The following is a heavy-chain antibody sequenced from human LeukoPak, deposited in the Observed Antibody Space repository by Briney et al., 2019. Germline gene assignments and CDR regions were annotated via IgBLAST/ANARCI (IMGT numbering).Heavy chain of an antibody. D-gene: IGHD5-18*01. Sequence: GGSLRLSCAASGFTFSSYAMSWVRQAPGKGLGWVSAISGSGGSTYYADSVKGRFTISRDNSKNTLYLQMNSLRAEDTAVYYCAKVKGVDTAMVRTFDYWGQGTLVTVSS. CDR1: GFTFSSYA. V-gene: IGHV3-23*01. J-gene: IGHJ4*02. CDR2: ISGSGGST. CDR3: AKVKGVDTAMVRTFDY.